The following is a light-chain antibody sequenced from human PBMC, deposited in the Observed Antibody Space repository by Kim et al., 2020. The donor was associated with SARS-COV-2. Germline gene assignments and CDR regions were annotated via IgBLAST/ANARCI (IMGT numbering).Light chain of an antibody. CDR3: ATWDVSLNGWV. Sequence: QSVLTQPPSTSGTPGQRVTISCSGSSSNVGLHFVNGYQQLPGTAPKVFIYNDNQRPSGVPDRFSGSRSGTSASLAISGLQSEDEADYYCATWDVSLNGWVFGGGTQLTVL. J-gene: IGLJ3*02. CDR2: NDN. V-gene: IGLV1-44*01. CDR1: SSNVGLHF.